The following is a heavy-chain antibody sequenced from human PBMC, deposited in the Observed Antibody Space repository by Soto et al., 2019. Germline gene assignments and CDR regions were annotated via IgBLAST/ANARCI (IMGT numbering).Heavy chain of an antibody. CDR2: ISYSGST. Sequence: WTWIRQPPGKGLEWIGYISYSGSTFYNPSLDSRVSISVDTSKNQFSLKLASLTAADTAVYYCARRGYSTWSGAFDIWGLGTMVTVSS. CDR3: ARRGYSTWSGAFDI. D-gene: IGHD5-18*01. J-gene: IGHJ3*02. V-gene: IGHV4-31*02.